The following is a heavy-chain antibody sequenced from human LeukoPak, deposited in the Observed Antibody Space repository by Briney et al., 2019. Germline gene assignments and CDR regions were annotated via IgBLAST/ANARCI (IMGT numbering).Heavy chain of an antibody. J-gene: IGHJ4*02. D-gene: IGHD3-9*01. V-gene: IGHV3-23*01. CDR2: ISGSGGST. CDR3: ARDHDILTGYYFDY. Sequence: GGSLRLSCAASGFTFSSYAMSWVHQAPGKGLEWVSAISGSGGSTYYADSVKGRFTISRDNSKNTLYLQMNSLRAEDTAVYYCARDHDILTGYYFDYWGQGTLVTVSS. CDR1: GFTFSSYA.